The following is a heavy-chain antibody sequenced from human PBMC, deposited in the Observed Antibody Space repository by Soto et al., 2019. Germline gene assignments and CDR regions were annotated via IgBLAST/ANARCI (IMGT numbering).Heavy chain of an antibody. CDR1: GGTFSSSA. CDR3: ARSETAGHRGFDI. J-gene: IGHJ3*02. CDR2: IIPTFGTG. D-gene: IGHD6-19*01. V-gene: IGHV1-69*06. Sequence: QVQLVQSGAEMREPGSSVKVSCKASGGTFSSSAINWLRQAPGQGPEWMGGIIPTFGTGNYIEKLRGRVTITAHTSTSTAYMEVSSLTSEDTALYFCARSETAGHRGFDIWGQGTMVTVSS.